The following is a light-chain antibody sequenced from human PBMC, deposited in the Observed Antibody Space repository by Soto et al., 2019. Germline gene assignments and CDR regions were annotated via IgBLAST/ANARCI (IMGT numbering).Light chain of an antibody. Sequence: QAVVTQPPSMSGAPGQRVSISCPGSSSNIGAGYDVHWYQQLPGTAPKLLIYGNNNRPSGVPDRFSGSKSGTSASLAITGLQAEDEADYYCQSYDSRLSGYVVFGGGTKLTVL. V-gene: IGLV1-40*01. CDR2: GNN. CDR3: QSYDSRLSGYVV. CDR1: SSNIGAGYD. J-gene: IGLJ2*01.